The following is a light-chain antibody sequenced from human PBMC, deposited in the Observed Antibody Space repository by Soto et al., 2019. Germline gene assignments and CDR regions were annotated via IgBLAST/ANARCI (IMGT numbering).Light chain of an antibody. CDR1: RDVGRD. V-gene: IGKV1-6*01. J-gene: IGKJ1*01. CDR3: LQDYGDSWT. Sequence: QMTQSPSSLSASVGEKIIITCRASRDVGRDVSWYQQKPGQAPKLLIYAASNLYTGGPSRFSGSRSGTEFTLTISSLQPEDFASYYCLQDYGDSWTFGQGTKV. CDR2: AAS.